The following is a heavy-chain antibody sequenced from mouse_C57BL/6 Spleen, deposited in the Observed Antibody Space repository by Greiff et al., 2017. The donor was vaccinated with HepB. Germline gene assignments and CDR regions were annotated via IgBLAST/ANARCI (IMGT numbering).Heavy chain of an antibody. CDR3: AKNRRPNYAMDY. Sequence: LSISKDNSKSQVFLKLNSLQTDDTATYYCAKNRRPNYAMDYWGQGTSVTVSS. V-gene: IGHV2-3*01. J-gene: IGHJ4*01.